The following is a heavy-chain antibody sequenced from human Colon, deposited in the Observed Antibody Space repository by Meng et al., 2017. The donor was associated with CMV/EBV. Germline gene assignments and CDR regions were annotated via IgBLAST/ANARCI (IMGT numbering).Heavy chain of an antibody. V-gene: IGHV1-2*02. CDR2: INPNSGGT. CDR1: VYTFTDNS. D-gene: IGHD3-22*01. J-gene: IGHJ4*02. CDR3: ARGKNYYDSSGYRKGLDY. Sequence: GQLVPYGAEVKKPGTSVKVSCKGSVYTFTDNSMHVVRQAPGQGLEWMGWINPNSGGTNYAQKFQGRVTMTRDTSISTAYMELSRLRSDDTAMYYCARGKNYYDSSGYRKGLDYWGQGTLVTVSS.